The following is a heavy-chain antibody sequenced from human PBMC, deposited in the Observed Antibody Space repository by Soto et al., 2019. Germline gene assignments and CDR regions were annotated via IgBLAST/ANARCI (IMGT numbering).Heavy chain of an antibody. CDR3: AKDHSELRFLEWRPSYYYYGMDV. J-gene: IGHJ6*02. CDR2: ISYDGSNK. Sequence: GGSLRLSCAASGFTFSSYGMHWVRQAPGKGLEWVAVISYDGSNKYYADSVKGRFTISRDNSKNTLYLQMNSLRAEDTAVYYCAKDHSELRFLEWRPSYYYYGMDVWGQGTTVTVS. D-gene: IGHD3-3*01. CDR1: GFTFSSYG. V-gene: IGHV3-30*18.